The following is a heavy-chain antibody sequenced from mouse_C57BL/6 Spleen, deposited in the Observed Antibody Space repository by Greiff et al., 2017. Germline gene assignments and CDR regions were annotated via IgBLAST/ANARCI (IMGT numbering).Heavy chain of an antibody. CDR2: IRHKANGYTT. D-gene: IGHD2-1*01. CDR3: ASIYYNHSFDY. CDR1: GFTFTDYY. J-gene: IGHJ2*01. V-gene: IGHV7-3*01. Sequence: DVMLVESGGGLVQPGGSLSLSCAASGFTFTDYYMSWVRQPPGKALEWIGFIRHKANGYTTEYSASVKGRFTISRDNSQSILYLQMNALSSEDSSTYYCASIYYNHSFDYWGQGTTLTVSS.